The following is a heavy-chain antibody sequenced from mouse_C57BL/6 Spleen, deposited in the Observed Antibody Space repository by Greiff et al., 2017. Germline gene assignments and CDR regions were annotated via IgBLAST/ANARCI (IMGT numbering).Heavy chain of an antibody. CDR3: TREPANWVFDY. J-gene: IGHJ2*01. D-gene: IGHD4-1*01. V-gene: IGHV5-9-1*02. CDR1: GFTFSSYA. Sequence: EVQVVESGEGLVKPGGSLKLSCAASGFTFSSYAMSWVRQTPEKRLEWVAYISSGGDYIYYADTVKGRFTISRDNARNTLYLQMSSLKSEDTAMYYCTREPANWVFDYWGQGTTLTVSS. CDR2: ISSGGDYI.